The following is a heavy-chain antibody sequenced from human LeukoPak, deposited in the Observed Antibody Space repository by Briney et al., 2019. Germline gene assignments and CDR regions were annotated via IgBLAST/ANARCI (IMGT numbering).Heavy chain of an antibody. CDR3: TRLADIVVAPTTS. D-gene: IGHD2-2*01. CDR1: GFTFSDSA. V-gene: IGHV3-73*01. J-gene: IGHJ5*02. CDR2: IRSKVNNYAT. Sequence: SGGSLRLSCAASGFTFSDSAIHWVRQASGKGLEWVGRIRSKVNNYATVYAASVKGRFTISRDDSKNTAYLQMNTLQTDDTAVYYCTRLADIVVAPTTSWGQGTLVTVSS.